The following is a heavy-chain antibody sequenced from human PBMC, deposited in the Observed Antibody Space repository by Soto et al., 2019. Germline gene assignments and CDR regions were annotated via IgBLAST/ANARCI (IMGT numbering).Heavy chain of an antibody. CDR2: IYYSRST. D-gene: IGHD6-19*01. CDR1: GGSISSGGYY. CDR3: ASSRIAVAGSYYYMAV. J-gene: IGHJ6*03. Sequence: SETLSLTCTVSGGSISSGGYYWSWIRQHRGKGLDWIGYIYYSRSTYYNPSLKSGVTISVDTSKNQFSLKLSSVTAADTAVYYCASSRIAVAGSYYYMAVWGKGTTVTVSS. V-gene: IGHV4-31*03.